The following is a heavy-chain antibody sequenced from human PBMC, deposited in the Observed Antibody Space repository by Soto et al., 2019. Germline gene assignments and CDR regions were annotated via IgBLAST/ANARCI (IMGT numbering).Heavy chain of an antibody. CDR2: IKSKTDGGTT. CDR3: TTAERIAVAGTLSY. D-gene: IGHD6-19*01. V-gene: IGHV3-15*07. J-gene: IGHJ4*02. Sequence: EVQLVESGGGLVKPGGSLRLSCAASGFTFSNARMNWVRQAPGKGLEWVGRIKSKTDGGTTDYAAPVKGRFTISRDDSKNTLYLQMNSLKTEDTAVYYCTTAERIAVAGTLSYWGQGTLVTVSS. CDR1: GFTFSNAR.